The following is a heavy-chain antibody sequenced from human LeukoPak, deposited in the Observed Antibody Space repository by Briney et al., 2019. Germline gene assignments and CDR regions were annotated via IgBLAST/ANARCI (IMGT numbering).Heavy chain of an antibody. Sequence: PSETLSLTCTVSGGSISSYYRSWIRQPPGKGLEWIGYIYYSGSTNYNPSLKSRVTISVDTSNNQFSLKLSSVTAADTAVYYCARVGGTNYYYYGMDVWGQGTTVTVSS. CDR2: IYYSGST. CDR1: GGSISSYY. D-gene: IGHD1-1*01. CDR3: ARVGGTNYYYYGMDV. V-gene: IGHV4-59*01. J-gene: IGHJ6*02.